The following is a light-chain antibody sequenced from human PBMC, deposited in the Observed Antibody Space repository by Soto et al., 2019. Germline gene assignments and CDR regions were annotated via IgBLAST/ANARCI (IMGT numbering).Light chain of an antibody. J-gene: IGLJ2*01. CDR2: RNN. CDR1: SSNIGSNY. CDR3: AACDDSLSGPV. Sequence: QSVLTQPPSASGTPGRRVTVSCSGSSSNIGSNYLYWYQQLPGTAPKLLIYRNNQRPSGVPDRVSGSKSGTSASLAISGLRSEDEADYYCAACDDSLSGPVFGGGTQLTVL. V-gene: IGLV1-47*01.